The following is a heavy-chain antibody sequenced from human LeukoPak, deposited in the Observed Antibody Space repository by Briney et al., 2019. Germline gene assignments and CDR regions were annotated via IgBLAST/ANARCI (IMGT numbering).Heavy chain of an antibody. V-gene: IGHV4-59*12. J-gene: IGHJ6*03. CDR1: GGSTSSYY. D-gene: IGHD1-26*01. CDR3: ARRAVVGATVLNYYYYYMDV. Sequence: SETLSLTCTVSGGSTSSYYWSWIRQPPGKGLEWIGYIYYSGSTNYNPSLKSRVTISVDTSKNQFSLKLSSVTAADTAVYYCARRAVVGATVLNYYYYYMDVWGKGTTVTVSS. CDR2: IYYSGST.